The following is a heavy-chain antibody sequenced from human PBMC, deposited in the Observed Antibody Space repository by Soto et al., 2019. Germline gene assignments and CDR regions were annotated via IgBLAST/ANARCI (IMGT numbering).Heavy chain of an antibody. CDR1: GFTFSSYS. CDR2: ISSSSSTI. Sequence: GGSLRLSCAASGFTFSSYSMNWVRQAPGKGLEWVSYISSSSSTIYYADSVKGRFTISRDNAKNSLYLQMNSLRDEDTAVYYCARDRPRQYQYSSSTAWFDPWGQGTLVTVSS. V-gene: IGHV3-48*02. J-gene: IGHJ5*02. D-gene: IGHD6-13*01. CDR3: ARDRPRQYQYSSSTAWFDP.